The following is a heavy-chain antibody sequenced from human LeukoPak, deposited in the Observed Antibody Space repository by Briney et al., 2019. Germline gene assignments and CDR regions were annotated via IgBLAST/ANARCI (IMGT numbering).Heavy chain of an antibody. CDR2: IYSGGST. V-gene: IGHV3-53*05. CDR1: GFTVSSNY. J-gene: IGHJ4*02. Sequence: GGSLRLSCAASGFTVSSNYMSWVRQAPGKGLEWVSVIYSGGSTYYADSVKGRFTISRDNSKNTLYLQMNSLRAEDTAVYYCAKVEKPNYDFWSGYIDYWGQGTLVTVSS. CDR3: AKVEKPNYDFWSGYIDY. D-gene: IGHD3-3*01.